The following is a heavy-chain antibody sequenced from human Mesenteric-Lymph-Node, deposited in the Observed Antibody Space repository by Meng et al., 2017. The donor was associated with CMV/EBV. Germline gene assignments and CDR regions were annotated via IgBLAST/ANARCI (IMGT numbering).Heavy chain of an antibody. Sequence: SCQASGDTSSRSILSWVRQAPGQGLEWMGRIIPMFGITNYAQRFQGRVTITADKSTTTAYMELTGLRSEDTAVYYCARDGHSPFDHWGQGTLVTVSS. D-gene: IGHD5-18*01. CDR1: GDTSSRSI. CDR3: ARDGHSPFDH. CDR2: IIPMFGIT. V-gene: IGHV1-69*04. J-gene: IGHJ4*02.